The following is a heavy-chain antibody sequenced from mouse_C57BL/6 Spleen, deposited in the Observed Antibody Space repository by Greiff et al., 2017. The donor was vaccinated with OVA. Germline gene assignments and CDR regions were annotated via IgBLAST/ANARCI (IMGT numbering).Heavy chain of an antibody. CDR3: ARSPYGSSFLFAY. J-gene: IGHJ3*01. CDR2: ISYDGSN. CDR1: GYSITSGYY. Sequence: EVQLQQSGPGLVKPSQSLSLTCSVTGYSITSGYYWNWIRQFPGNKLEWMGYISYDGSNNYNPSLKNRISITRDTSKNQFFLKLNSVTTEDTATYYCARSPYGSSFLFAYWGQGTLVTVSA. V-gene: IGHV3-6*01. D-gene: IGHD1-1*01.